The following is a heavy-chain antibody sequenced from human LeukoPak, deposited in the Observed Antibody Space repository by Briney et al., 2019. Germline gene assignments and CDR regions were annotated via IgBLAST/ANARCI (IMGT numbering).Heavy chain of an antibody. D-gene: IGHD1-26*01. CDR3: AKDHLDSIVGTTPGY. J-gene: IGHJ4*02. CDR1: GFIFSSYS. Sequence: GGSLRLSCAASGFIFSSYSMNWVRRAPGKGLEWVSYISSSSSTIYYADSVKGRFTISRDNAKNSLYLQMNSLRAEDTAVYYCAKDHLDSIVGTTPGYWGQGTLVTVSS. V-gene: IGHV3-48*01. CDR2: ISSSSSTI.